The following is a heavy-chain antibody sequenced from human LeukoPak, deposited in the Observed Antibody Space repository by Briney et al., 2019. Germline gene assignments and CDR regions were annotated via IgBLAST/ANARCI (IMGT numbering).Heavy chain of an antibody. V-gene: IGHV3-21*01. CDR3: ARSLYGSGSYYNGAFDI. J-gene: IGHJ3*02. CDR2: ISSSSSYI. CDR1: GFTFSSYS. Sequence: GGSLRLSCAASGFTFSSYSMNWVRQAPGKGLEWVSSISSSSSYIYYADSVKGRFTISRDNAKNSLYLQMNSLRAEDTAVYYCARSLYGSGSYYNGAFDIWGQGTMVTVSS. D-gene: IGHD3-10*01.